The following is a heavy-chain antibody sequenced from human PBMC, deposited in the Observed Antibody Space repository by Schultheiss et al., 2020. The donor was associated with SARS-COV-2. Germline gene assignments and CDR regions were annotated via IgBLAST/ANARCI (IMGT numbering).Heavy chain of an antibody. CDR3: ARDHHYDISTGLLDDAFDI. Sequence: GGSLRLSCAASGFTVSSNYMSWVRQAPGKGLEWVSYISSSGSTIYYADSVKGRFTISRDNAKNSLYLQMNSLRTEDTAIYYCARDHHYDISTGLLDDAFDIWGQGTVVTVS. CDR2: ISSSGSTI. CDR1: GFTVSSNY. D-gene: IGHD3-9*01. V-gene: IGHV3-11*01. J-gene: IGHJ3*02.